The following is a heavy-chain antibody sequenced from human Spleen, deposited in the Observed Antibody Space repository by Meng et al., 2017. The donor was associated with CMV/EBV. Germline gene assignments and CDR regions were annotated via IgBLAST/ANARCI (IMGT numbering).Heavy chain of an antibody. V-gene: IGHV4-61*01. J-gene: IGHJ6*02. CDR3: ARGKSGSFSRTNYYYYGMDV. D-gene: IGHD1-26*01. CDR2: IYYSGST. CDR1: GGSVSSGSYY. Sequence: SETLSLTCTVSGGSVSSGSYYWSWIRQPPGKGLEWIGYIYYSGSTNYNPSLKSRVTISVDTSKNQFSLKLSSVTAADTAVYYCARGKSGSFSRTNYYYYGMDVWGQGTTVTVSS.